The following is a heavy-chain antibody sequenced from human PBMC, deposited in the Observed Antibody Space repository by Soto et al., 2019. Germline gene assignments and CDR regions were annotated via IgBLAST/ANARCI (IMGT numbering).Heavy chain of an antibody. J-gene: IGHJ4*02. CDR3: ARLRLGEPQDY. CDR2: ISYSGTT. D-gene: IGHD3-16*01. CDR1: GFSISTNTYY. Sequence: PSETLSLTCSVSGFSISTNTYYWGWLRRPPGKRLEYIGSISYSGTTYYNPSLKSRVTMSADTSKNQFSLNLGSVTATDTAIYFCARLRLGEPQDYWGQGTLVTVSS. V-gene: IGHV4-39*01.